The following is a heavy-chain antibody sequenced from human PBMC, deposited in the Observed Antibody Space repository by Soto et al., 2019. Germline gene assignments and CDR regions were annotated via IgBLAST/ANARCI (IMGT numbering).Heavy chain of an antibody. Sequence: QVQLVQSGAEVKKPGSSVKVSCKASGGTFSSYAISWVRQAPGQGLEWMGGIIPIFGTANYAQKFQGRVTITADESTSTAYMGLSSLRSEDTAVYYCAREGGFVDSSGHDAFDIWGQGTMVTVSS. CDR1: GGTFSSYA. CDR3: AREGGFVDSSGHDAFDI. D-gene: IGHD3-22*01. CDR2: IIPIFGTA. J-gene: IGHJ3*02. V-gene: IGHV1-69*12.